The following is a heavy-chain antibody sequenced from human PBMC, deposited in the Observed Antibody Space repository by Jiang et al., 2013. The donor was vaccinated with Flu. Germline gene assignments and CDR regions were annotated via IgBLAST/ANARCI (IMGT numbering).Heavy chain of an antibody. CDR3: ARRSPTDY. CDR2: XNPNTGNP. J-gene: IGHJ1*01. D-gene: IGHD4-17*01. V-gene: IGHV7-4-1*02. CDR1: GYSFTTYS. Sequence: SGYSFTTYSVNWVRQAPGQGLEWMGWXNPNTGNPIYAQGFTGRFVFSLDTSVSTAYLQINNLETADTAVYYCARRSPTDYWGQGTLVTVSS.